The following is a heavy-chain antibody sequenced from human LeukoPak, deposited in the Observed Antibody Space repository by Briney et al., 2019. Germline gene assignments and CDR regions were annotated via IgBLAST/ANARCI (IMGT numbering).Heavy chain of an antibody. CDR3: AKFEGYPRGGDYYGMDV. J-gene: IGHJ6*02. CDR1: GGTFSSQA. D-gene: IGHD3-16*01. Sequence: ASVKVSCKASGGTFSSQAISWVRQAPGQGLEWIGGIIPIFGTANYAQKLQGRVTITADESTSTAYMELSSLRSEDTAVYYCAKFEGYPRGGDYYGMDVWGQGTTVTVSS. V-gene: IGHV1-69*13. CDR2: IIPIFGTA.